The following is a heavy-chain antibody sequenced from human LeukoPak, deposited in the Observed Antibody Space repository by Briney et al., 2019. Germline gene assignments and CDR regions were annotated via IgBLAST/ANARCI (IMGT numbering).Heavy chain of an antibody. J-gene: IGHJ4*02. D-gene: IGHD7-27*01. Sequence: SETLSLTCAVSGGSISSNNWWSWVRQPPGKGLEWIGEIFHGGNTNYNPSLMSRVTVLVDKSKNQFSLKLSSVTAADTAVYYCARFSPRAMGNYLDFWGQGTLVTVSS. V-gene: IGHV4-4*02. CDR2: IFHGGNT. CDR3: ARFSPRAMGNYLDF. CDR1: GGSISSNNW.